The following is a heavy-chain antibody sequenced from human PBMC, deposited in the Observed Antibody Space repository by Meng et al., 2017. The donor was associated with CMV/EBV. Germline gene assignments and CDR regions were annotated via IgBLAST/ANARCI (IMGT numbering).Heavy chain of an antibody. J-gene: IGHJ5*02. CDR2: IKQDGSEK. CDR3: AKDVVVPAAFDP. D-gene: IGHD2-2*01. V-gene: IGHV3-7*04. CDR1: GFTFSSDW. Sequence: GGSLRPSCAASGFTFSSDWMSWVRQAPGKGLEWVANIKQDGSEKYYVDSVKGRFTISRDNAKNSLYLQMNSLRAEDTAVYYCAKDVVVPAAFDPWGQGTLVTVSS.